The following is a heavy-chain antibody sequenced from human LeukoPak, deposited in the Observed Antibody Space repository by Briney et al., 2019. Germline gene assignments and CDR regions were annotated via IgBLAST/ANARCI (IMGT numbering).Heavy chain of an antibody. D-gene: IGHD2-2*01. V-gene: IGHV4-4*07. CDR2: IYTSGST. CDR1: GGSISSYY. CDR3: ARDYCTSTTCPNWFDP. Sequence: SETLSLTCTVSGGSISSYYWSWIRQPAGKGLEWIGRIYTSGSTNYNLSLKSRVTISVDKSKNQFSLKLNSVTAADTAVYYCARDYCTSTTCPNWFDPWGQGTLVTVSS. J-gene: IGHJ5*02.